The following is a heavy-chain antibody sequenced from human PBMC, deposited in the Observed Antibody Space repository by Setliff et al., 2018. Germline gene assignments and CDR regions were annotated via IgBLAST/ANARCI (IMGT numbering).Heavy chain of an antibody. J-gene: IGHJ6*02. V-gene: IGHV3-30-3*01. CDR3: ARGRLGDGWLRFQSAGGMDV. D-gene: IGHD5-12*01. CDR2: ISYDGSNK. Sequence: GGSLRLSCAASGFTFSNAWMSWVRQAPGKGLEWVAVISYDGSNKYYADSVKGRFTISRDNSKNTLYLQMNSLRAEDTAVYYCARGRLGDGWLRFQSAGGMDVWGQGTTVTVSS. CDR1: GFTFSNAW.